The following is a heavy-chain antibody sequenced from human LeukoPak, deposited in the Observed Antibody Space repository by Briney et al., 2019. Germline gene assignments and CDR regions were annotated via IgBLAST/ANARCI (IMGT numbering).Heavy chain of an antibody. J-gene: IGHJ4*02. CDR2: ISYGGKA. D-gene: IGHD3-10*01. CDR3: ARVPYYYASFDY. Sequence: SQTLSLTCAVSGDSISSGGYWWSWIRQHPGKGPEWIGYISYGGKADYNPSLKSRVAISADTPKNQFSLKLSSVTAADTAVYYCARVPYYYASFDYWGQGTLVTVSS. V-gene: IGHV4-31*11. CDR1: GDSISSGGYW.